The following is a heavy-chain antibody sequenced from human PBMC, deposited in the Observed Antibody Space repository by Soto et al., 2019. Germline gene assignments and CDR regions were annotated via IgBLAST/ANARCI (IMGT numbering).Heavy chain of an antibody. CDR1: GFTFSTYA. CDR3: ARGGGPNAFDI. V-gene: IGHV3-30-3*01. Sequence: QVHLVESGGGVVQPGRSLRLSCAASGFTFSTYAMHWVRQAPGKGLEWVAVISYDGNNKYYADSVKGRFTISRDNSKNTLYLKMNSLRAEDTAVYYCARGGGPNAFDIWGQGTMVTVSS. CDR2: ISYDGNNK. D-gene: IGHD3-16*01. J-gene: IGHJ3*02.